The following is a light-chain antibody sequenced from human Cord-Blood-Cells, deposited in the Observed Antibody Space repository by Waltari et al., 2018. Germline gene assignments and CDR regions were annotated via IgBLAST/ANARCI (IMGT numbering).Light chain of an antibody. V-gene: IGKV4-1*01. Sequence: DIVMTQSPDSLAVSLGERAPINCKSSQSVLYSSNNKNYLAWYQQKSGQPPKLLIYWASTRESGVPDRCSGSGSGTDFTLTISSLQAEDVAVYYCQQYYSTPYTFGQGTKLEIK. CDR3: QQYYSTPYT. J-gene: IGKJ2*01. CDR1: QSVLYSSNNKNY. CDR2: WAS.